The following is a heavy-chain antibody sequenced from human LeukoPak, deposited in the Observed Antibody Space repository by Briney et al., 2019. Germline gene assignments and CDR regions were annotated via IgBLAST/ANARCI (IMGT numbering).Heavy chain of an antibody. CDR1: GGSISSYY. CDR2: IYHSGST. V-gene: IGHV4-59*01. D-gene: IGHD5-12*01. CDR3: ARGGGYASPIGY. J-gene: IGHJ4*02. Sequence: SSETLSLTCTVSGGSISSYYWSWIRQPPGKGLEWIGYIYHSGSTNHNPSLKSRVTISVDTSKNQFSLKLSSVTAADTAVYYCARGGGYASPIGYWGQGALVTVSS.